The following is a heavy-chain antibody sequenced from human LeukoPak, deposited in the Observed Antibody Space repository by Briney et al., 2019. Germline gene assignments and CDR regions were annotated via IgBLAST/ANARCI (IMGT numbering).Heavy chain of an antibody. CDR3: VRDDSRPGEAFDI. V-gene: IGHV3-74*01. CDR1: GFTSSSYW. CDR2: INSDGSST. Sequence: PGGSLRLSCAASGFTSSSYWMDWVRQAPGKGLVWVSRINSDGSSTIYADSVKGRFTISRDNAKNTLYLQMNSLRAEDTALYYCVRDDSRPGEAFDIWGQGTMVTVSS. D-gene: IGHD3-10*01. J-gene: IGHJ3*02.